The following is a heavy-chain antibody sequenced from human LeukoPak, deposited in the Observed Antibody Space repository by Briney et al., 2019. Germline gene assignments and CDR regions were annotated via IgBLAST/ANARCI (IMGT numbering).Heavy chain of an antibody. CDR1: GGSFSGYY. J-gene: IGHJ4*02. V-gene: IGHV4-34*01. CDR3: ARGPDYSGSYYLDY. D-gene: IGHD1-26*01. Sequence: SETLSLTCAVYGGSFSGYYWSWIRQPPGKGLEWTGEINHSGSTNYNPPLKSRVTISVDTSKNQFSLKLSSVTAADTAVYYCARGPDYSGSYYLDYWGQGTLVTVSS. CDR2: INHSGST.